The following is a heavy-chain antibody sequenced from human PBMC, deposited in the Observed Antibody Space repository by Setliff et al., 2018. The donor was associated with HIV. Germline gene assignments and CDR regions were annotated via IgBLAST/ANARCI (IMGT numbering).Heavy chain of an antibody. Sequence: ASVKVSCKASGYTFSSYYMHWVRQAPGQGLEWMGIINPGGGYTTYAQTIQGRVTMTRDTSTSTVYMELNSLRSEDTAVYYCARGPGYSSSEALDYWGQGTLVTVSS. D-gene: IGHD6-19*01. J-gene: IGHJ4*02. CDR2: INPGGGYT. CDR3: ARGPGYSSSEALDY. V-gene: IGHV1-46*01. CDR1: GYTFSSYY.